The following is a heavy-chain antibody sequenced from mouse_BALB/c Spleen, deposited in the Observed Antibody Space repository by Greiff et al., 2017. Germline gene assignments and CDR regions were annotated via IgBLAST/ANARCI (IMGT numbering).Heavy chain of an antibody. Sequence: DVKLVESGGGLVQPGGSRKLSCAASGFTFSSFGMHWVRQAPEKGLEWVAYISSGSSTIYYADTVKGRFTISRDNPKNTRFLQMTSLRSEDTAMYYCARGGITTVVARYFDVWGAGTTVTVSS. J-gene: IGHJ1*01. V-gene: IGHV5-17*02. D-gene: IGHD1-1*01. CDR3: ARGGITTVVARYFDV. CDR1: GFTFSSFG. CDR2: ISSGSSTI.